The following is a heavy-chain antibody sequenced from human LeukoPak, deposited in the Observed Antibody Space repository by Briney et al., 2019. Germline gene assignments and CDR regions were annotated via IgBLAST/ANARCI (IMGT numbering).Heavy chain of an antibody. CDR1: GFTFNNNG. J-gene: IGHJ5*02. V-gene: IGHV3-30*02. D-gene: IGHD6-19*01. CDR2: IRYDGIYN. Sequence: GGSLCLSCAGSGFTFNNNGMHWVRQAPGKGLMWVVFIRYDGIYNYYADSVKGRFTIFRDKSKTTLFLQMDSLRAEDTAVYYCAKDPEKGLAVARLEHWGQGTLVTVSS. CDR3: AKDPEKGLAVARLEH.